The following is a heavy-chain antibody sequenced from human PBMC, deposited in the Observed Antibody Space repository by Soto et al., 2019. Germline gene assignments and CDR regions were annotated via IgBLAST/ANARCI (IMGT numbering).Heavy chain of an antibody. J-gene: IGHJ6*02. CDR3: AGGTTTSAFSAMGV. Sequence: QVQLVESGGGVVQPGRSLRLSCAASGFTFSYHALNWVRQDPGKGLEWVAVISYDGDNKYIAESVKGRFTISRDNSKNTVSLQMNSLRAEDTAMYFCAGGTTTSAFSAMGVWGQGTTVTVSS. CDR2: ISYDGDNK. CDR1: GFTFSYHA. D-gene: IGHD1-1*01. V-gene: IGHV3-30-3*01.